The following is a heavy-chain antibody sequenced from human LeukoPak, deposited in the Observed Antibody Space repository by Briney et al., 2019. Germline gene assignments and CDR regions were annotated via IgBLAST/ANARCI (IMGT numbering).Heavy chain of an antibody. CDR1: GCTFSSYS. D-gene: IGHD2-2*02. V-gene: IGHV3-21*04. CDR2: ISSSSSYI. J-gene: IGHJ3*01. CDR3: AMKAVPRPRLYDAVDF. Sequence: GGSVTLPCPASGCTFSSYSMNWVRQAPGKGLEWVSSISSSSSYIYYADYVKGRFTISRDNSKNKLYLQMNSLRADGTAVYYCAMKAVPRPRLYDAVDFWGQGTVVTVSS.